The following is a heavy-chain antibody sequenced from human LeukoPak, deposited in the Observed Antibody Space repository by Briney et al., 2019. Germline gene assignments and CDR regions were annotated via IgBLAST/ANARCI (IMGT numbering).Heavy chain of an antibody. V-gene: IGHV3-30*02. Sequence: GGSLRLSCAASGFTFSSYGMHWVRQAPGKGLEWVAFIRYNRRNQYYADSVKGRFTISRDNSKNTLYLQMNSLRAEDTAVYYCARDPKVTDRDAFDIWGQGTMVTVSS. CDR1: GFTFSSYG. J-gene: IGHJ3*02. D-gene: IGHD4-17*01. CDR3: ARDPKVTDRDAFDI. CDR2: IRYNRRNQ.